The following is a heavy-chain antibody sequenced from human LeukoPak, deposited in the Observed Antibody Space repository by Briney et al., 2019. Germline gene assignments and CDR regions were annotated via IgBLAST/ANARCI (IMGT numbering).Heavy chain of an antibody. D-gene: IGHD3-22*01. CDR3: AREKLYYYDSSGFDY. CDR1: GFTFSSYS. CDR2: ISSSSSYI. V-gene: IGHV3-21*01. Sequence: GGSLRLSCAASGFTFSSYSMNWIRQAPGKGLEWVSSISSSSSYIYYADSVKGRFTISRDNDKNSLYLQMNSLRAEDTAVYYCAREKLYYYDSSGFDYWGQGTLVTVSS. J-gene: IGHJ4*02.